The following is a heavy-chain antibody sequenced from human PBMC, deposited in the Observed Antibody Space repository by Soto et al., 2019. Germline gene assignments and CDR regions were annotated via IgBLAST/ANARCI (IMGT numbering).Heavy chain of an antibody. J-gene: IGHJ3*02. Sequence: PGESLKISCKGSGYSFTSYWIGWVRQGPGKGLEWMGRIDPSDSYTNYSPSFQGHVTISADKSISTAYLQWSSLRASDTAMYYCARQGGVGADDAFDIWGQGTMVTVSS. V-gene: IGHV5-10-1*01. D-gene: IGHD3-10*01. CDR1: GYSFTSYW. CDR3: ARQGGVGADDAFDI. CDR2: IDPSDSYT.